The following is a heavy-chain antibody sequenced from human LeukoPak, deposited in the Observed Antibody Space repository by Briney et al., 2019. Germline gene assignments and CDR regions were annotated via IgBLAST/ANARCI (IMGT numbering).Heavy chain of an antibody. D-gene: IGHD5-18*01. CDR1: GYSISSGYY. CDR2: IYHSGST. Sequence: SETLSLTCTVSGYSISSGYYWGWIRQPPGKGLEWIGSIYHSGSTNYNPSLKSRVTISVDTSKNQFSLKLSSVTAADTAVYYCASRRIQLWSYYFDYWGQGTLVTVSS. J-gene: IGHJ4*02. CDR3: ASRRIQLWSYYFDY. V-gene: IGHV4-38-2*02.